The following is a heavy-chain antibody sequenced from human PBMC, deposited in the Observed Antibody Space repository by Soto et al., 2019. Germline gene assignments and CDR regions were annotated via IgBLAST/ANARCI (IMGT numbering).Heavy chain of an antibody. J-gene: IGHJ4*02. CDR2: IYHSGST. D-gene: IGHD3-10*01. Sequence: SETLSLTCAVSGYSISSGYYWGWIRQPPGKGLEWIGSIYHSGSTSYNPSLKSRVTISVDTSKNQFSLKLSSVTAADTAVYYCARGAFDYGSESDYNTPFDYWGQGTLVTVSS. CDR3: ARGAFDYGSESDYNTPFDY. V-gene: IGHV4-38-2*01. CDR1: GYSISSGYY.